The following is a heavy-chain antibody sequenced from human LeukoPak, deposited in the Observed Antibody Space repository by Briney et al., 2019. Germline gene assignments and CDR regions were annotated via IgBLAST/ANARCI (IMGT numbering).Heavy chain of an antibody. CDR3: AREEPIFGLYHDAFDI. J-gene: IGHJ3*02. Sequence: ASVKVSCKASGGTFSSYAISWVRQAPGQGLEWMGWISAYNGNTNYAQKLQGRVTMTTDTSTSTAYMELRSLRSDDTAVYYCAREEPIFGLYHDAFDIWGQGTMVTVSS. CDR1: GGTFSSYA. CDR2: ISAYNGNT. D-gene: IGHD3-9*01. V-gene: IGHV1-18*01.